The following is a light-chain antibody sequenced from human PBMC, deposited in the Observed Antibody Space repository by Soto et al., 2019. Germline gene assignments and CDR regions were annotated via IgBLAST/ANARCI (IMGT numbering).Light chain of an antibody. Sequence: QSVLTQAPSASGTSGQRVTISCSGSNSNIGSNTVSWYQQVPGTAPKVLIYNNDQRPSGVPDRLSGSKSGTSASLAIGGLQSEDEADYYCAAWDGSLNGWVFGGGTKLTVL. CDR2: NND. J-gene: IGLJ3*02. CDR1: NSNIGSNT. V-gene: IGLV1-44*01. CDR3: AAWDGSLNGWV.